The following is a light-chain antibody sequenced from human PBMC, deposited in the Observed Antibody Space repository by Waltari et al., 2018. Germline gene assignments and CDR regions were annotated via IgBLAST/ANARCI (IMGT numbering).Light chain of an antibody. CDR3: QLSGSGT. V-gene: IGKV1-5*03. Sequence: DIQMTQSPSTLSASVGDRVTITCRASQSISTWLAWYQLKAGKAPKLLIYETTRLESGVPSSFSGRGEGKEVSLTINSLQPNDFAICDTQLSGSGTFGGGTKVEIK. J-gene: IGKJ4*01. CDR2: ETT. CDR1: QSISTW.